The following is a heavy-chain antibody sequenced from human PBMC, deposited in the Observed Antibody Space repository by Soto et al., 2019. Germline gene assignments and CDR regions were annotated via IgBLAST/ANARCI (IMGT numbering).Heavy chain of an antibody. J-gene: IGHJ6*02. CDR1: GGTFSSYA. V-gene: IGHV1-69*12. Sequence: QVQLVQSGAEVKKPGSSVKVSCKASGGTFSSYAISWVRQAPGQGLEWMGGIIPIFGTANYAQKFQGRVTITADESTSTAYMELSSLRSEDTAVYYCATKCSSGWYPYYYGMDVWGQGTTVTVSS. CDR2: IIPIFGTA. CDR3: ATKCSSGWYPYYYGMDV. D-gene: IGHD6-19*01.